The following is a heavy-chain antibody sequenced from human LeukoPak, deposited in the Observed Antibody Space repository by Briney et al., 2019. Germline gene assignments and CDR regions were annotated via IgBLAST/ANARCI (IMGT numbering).Heavy chain of an antibody. CDR1: GGTFSSSA. J-gene: IGHJ6*03. CDR3: ANSDIVVVPAGKPRGPGYYYYYYMDV. V-gene: IGHV1-69*13. Sequence: SVEVSCKASGGTFSSSAISWVRQAPGQGIEWMGGIIPIFGTANYAEKFQGRVTITADESTSTAYMELSSLRSEDTAVYYCANSDIVVVPAGKPRGPGYYYYYYMDVWGKGTTVTISS. CDR2: IIPIFGTA. D-gene: IGHD2-2*01.